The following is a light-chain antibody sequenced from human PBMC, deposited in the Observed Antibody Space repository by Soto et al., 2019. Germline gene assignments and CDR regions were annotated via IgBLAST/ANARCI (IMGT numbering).Light chain of an antibody. CDR1: SSNIGSNY. Sequence: QSVLTQPPSASGTPGQRVTISCSGSSSNIGSNYVYWYQQLPGTAPKLLIYRNNQRPSGVPDRFSGSKSGTSASLAISGLRSEDEADYYCATWDDSLSGLFGGGTKVTAL. V-gene: IGLV1-47*01. CDR2: RNN. CDR3: ATWDDSLSGL. J-gene: IGLJ2*01.